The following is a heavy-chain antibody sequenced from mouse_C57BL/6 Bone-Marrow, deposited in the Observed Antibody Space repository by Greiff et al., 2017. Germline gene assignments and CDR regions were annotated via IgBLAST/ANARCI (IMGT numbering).Heavy chain of an antibody. CDR1: GYTFTSYW. CDR3: ARSLIYYYGSSYDY. V-gene: IGHV1-69*01. D-gene: IGHD1-1*01. J-gene: IGHJ2*01. Sequence: QVQLQQPGAELVMPGASVKLSCKASGYTFTSYWMHWVKQRPGQGLEWIGEIDASDSYTNYNQKFKGKSTLTVDKSSSTAYMQLSSLTSEDSAVYYCARSLIYYYGSSYDYWGQGTTLTVSS. CDR2: IDASDSYT.